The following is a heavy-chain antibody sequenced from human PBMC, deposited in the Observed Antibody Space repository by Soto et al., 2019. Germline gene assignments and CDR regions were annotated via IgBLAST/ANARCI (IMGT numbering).Heavy chain of an antibody. CDR3: ARDRWGYCSGGSCYTHSYYGMDV. CDR1: GGTFSSYA. V-gene: IGHV1-69*01. J-gene: IGHJ6*02. D-gene: IGHD2-15*01. CDR2: IIPIFGTA. Sequence: QVQLVQSGAEVKKPGSSVKVSCKASGGTFSSYAISWVRQAPGQGLEWMGGIIPIFGTANYAQQFQGRVTITADESTSTAYMELSSLRSEDTAVYYCARDRWGYCSGGSCYTHSYYGMDVWGQGTTVTVSS.